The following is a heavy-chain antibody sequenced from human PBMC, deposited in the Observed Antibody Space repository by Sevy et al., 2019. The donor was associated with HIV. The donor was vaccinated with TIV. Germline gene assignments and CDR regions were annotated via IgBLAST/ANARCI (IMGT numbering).Heavy chain of an antibody. Sequence: ASVKVSCKASGGTFSNYAISWVRQAPGQGLEWMGVIMPIFGSPNYAQKFQGRVTITADESTSTAYMDLSSLRSEDTAVYYCARVTGTVTSLYLFDYWGQGTLVTVSS. CDR2: IMPIFGSP. CDR1: GGTFSNYA. CDR3: ARVTGTVTSLYLFDY. D-gene: IGHD4-17*01. V-gene: IGHV1-69*13. J-gene: IGHJ4*02.